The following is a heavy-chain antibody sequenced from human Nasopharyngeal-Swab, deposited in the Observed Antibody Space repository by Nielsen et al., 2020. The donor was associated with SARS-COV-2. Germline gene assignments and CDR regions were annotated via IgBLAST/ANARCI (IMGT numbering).Heavy chain of an antibody. Sequence: VRQAPGKGLEWVAVISYDGSNKYYADSVKGRFTISRDNSKNTLYLQMNSLRAEDTAVYYCARGQTLDTAMVTVRYFDYWGQGTLVT. J-gene: IGHJ4*02. CDR3: ARGQTLDTAMVTVRYFDY. CDR2: ISYDGSNK. V-gene: IGHV3-30-3*01. D-gene: IGHD5-18*01.